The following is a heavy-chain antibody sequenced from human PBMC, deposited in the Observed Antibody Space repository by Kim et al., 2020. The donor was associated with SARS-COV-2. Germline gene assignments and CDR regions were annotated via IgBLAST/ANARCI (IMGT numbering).Heavy chain of an antibody. Sequence: GGSLRLSCAASGFTVSSNYMSWVRQAPGKGLEWVSVIYSGGSTYYADSVKGRFTISRDNSKNTLYLQMNSLRAEDTAVYYCASGYDSSGYYGEYYYYYGMDVWGQGTTVTVSS. D-gene: IGHD3-22*01. J-gene: IGHJ6*02. V-gene: IGHV3-66*01. CDR3: ASGYDSSGYYGEYYYYYGMDV. CDR2: IYSGGST. CDR1: GFTVSSNY.